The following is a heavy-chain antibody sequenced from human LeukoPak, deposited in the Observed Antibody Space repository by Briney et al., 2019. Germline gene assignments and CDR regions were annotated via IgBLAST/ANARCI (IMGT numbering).Heavy chain of an antibody. V-gene: IGHV4-61*01. CDR1: GGSISSSSYY. J-gene: IGHJ4*02. Sequence: PSETLPLTCTVSGGSISSSSYYWSWIRQPPGEGLEWIGYIYYTGSTNYNPSLKSRVTISIDTSKKQFSLKLNSVTAADTAVYYCARLSGSYPFDYWGQGTLVTVSS. D-gene: IGHD1-26*01. CDR3: ARLSGSYPFDY. CDR2: IYYTGST.